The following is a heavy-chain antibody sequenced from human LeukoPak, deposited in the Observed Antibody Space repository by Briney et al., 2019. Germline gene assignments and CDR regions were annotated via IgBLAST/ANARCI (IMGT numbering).Heavy chain of an antibody. J-gene: IGHJ4*02. Sequence: ASVKVSCKASGYTFTSHGISWVRQAPGQGLEWMGWISAYNGNTNYAQKLQGRVTMTTDTSTSTAYMELRSLRSDDTAVYYCARDVYSIAAAGTFDYWGQGTLVTVSS. D-gene: IGHD6-13*01. CDR2: ISAYNGNT. CDR1: GYTFTSHG. CDR3: ARDVYSIAAAGTFDY. V-gene: IGHV1-18*01.